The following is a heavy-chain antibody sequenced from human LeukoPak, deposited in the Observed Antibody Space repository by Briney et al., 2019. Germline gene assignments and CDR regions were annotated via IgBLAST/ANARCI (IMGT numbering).Heavy chain of an antibody. Sequence: SETLSLTCAVYGGSFSDYFWSWIRQPPGKGLEWIGEINHSGSTNYNPSLKSRVTISVDTSKNQFSLKLSSVTAADTAVYCCARHRWNYDAFGIWGQGTMVTVSS. V-gene: IGHV4-34*01. CDR1: GGSFSDYF. D-gene: IGHD1-7*01. CDR3: ARHRWNYDAFGI. J-gene: IGHJ3*02. CDR2: INHSGST.